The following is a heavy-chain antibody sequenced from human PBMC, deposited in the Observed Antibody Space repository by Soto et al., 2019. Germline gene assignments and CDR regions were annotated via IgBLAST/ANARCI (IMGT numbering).Heavy chain of an antibody. CDR1: GGSIGSYY. Sequence: QVQLQESGPGLVKPSETLSLTCSVSGGSIGSYYWSWIRQPPGKGLEWIGYIYYSGSTNYNPSLKSGLTISVDMSMNQFSLKLRSVTAADTAVYYCARGGWRQIDYWGQGTLVTVSS. J-gene: IGHJ4*02. CDR2: IYYSGST. CDR3: ARGGWRQIDY. D-gene: IGHD3-3*01. V-gene: IGHV4-59*08.